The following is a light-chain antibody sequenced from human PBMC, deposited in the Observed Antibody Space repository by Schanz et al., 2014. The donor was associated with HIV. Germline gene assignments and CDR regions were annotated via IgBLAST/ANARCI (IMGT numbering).Light chain of an antibody. V-gene: IGLV2-8*01. CDR1: SSDVGAYNY. CDR2: EVT. CDR3: SSYAGSGKLGV. J-gene: IGLJ2*01. Sequence: QSALTQPPSASGSPGQSVTISCTGTSSDVGAYNYVSWYQQHPGKAPKLMIYEVTKRPSGVPDRFSGSKSGNTASLTVSGLQAEDEADYYCSSYAGSGKLGVFGGGTKVTVL.